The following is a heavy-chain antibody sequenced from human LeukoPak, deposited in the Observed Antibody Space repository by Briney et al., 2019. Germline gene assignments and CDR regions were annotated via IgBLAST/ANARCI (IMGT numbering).Heavy chain of an antibody. V-gene: IGHV3-23*01. J-gene: IGHJ5*01. CDR2: ISGSGGST. D-gene: IGHD2-8*01. CDR3: MRSVFS. CDR1: GFTFSSYA. Sequence: PGGSLRLSCAASGFTFSSYAMSWLRQAPGKGLEWVSAISGSGGSTYYADSVKGRFTISRDNSRNKMDLQMDSLRAEDKAVCFCMRSVFSWGQGTRVTVSS.